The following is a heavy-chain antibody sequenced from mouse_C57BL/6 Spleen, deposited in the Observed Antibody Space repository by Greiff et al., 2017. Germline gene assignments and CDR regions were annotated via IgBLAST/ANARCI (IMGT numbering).Heavy chain of an antibody. CDR3: AGWGGSSFYYAMKN. D-gene: IGHD1-1*01. CDR1: GYTFTSFG. Sequence: VHVKQSGAELVRPGSSVKMSCKTSGYTFTSFGINWVKQRPGQGLEWTGYIYIGIGYTEYNEKFKGKFTLTSDTSSSTAYMQLSSLTSEDSAIYYCAGWGGSSFYYAMKNWGQGTSVTVYS. V-gene: IGHV1-58*01. J-gene: IGHJ4*01. CDR2: IYIGIGYT.